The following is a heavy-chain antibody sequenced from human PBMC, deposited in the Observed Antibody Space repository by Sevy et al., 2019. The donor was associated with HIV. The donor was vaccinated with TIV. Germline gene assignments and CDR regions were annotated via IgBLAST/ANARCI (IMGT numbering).Heavy chain of an antibody. D-gene: IGHD3-16*01. CDR2: ISYDGSNK. Sequence: GGSLRLSCAAPGFTFSSYDMHWVRQAPGKGLEWVAVISYDGSNKFYLDSVKGRFTISRDNSKSTLYLQWSSLRAEDTAVYYWARVALTFGGDPYDKHYFMDVWGKGTTVTVSS. V-gene: IGHV3-30*03. J-gene: IGHJ6*03. CDR1: GFTFSSYD. CDR3: ARVALTFGGDPYDKHYFMDV.